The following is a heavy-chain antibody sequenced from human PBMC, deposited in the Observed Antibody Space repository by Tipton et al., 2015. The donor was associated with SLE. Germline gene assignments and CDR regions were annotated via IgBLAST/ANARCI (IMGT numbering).Heavy chain of an antibody. CDR2: IYSGGST. CDR1: GFTVSSNY. V-gene: IGHV3-66*02. CDR3: ARDYYDSSGYYYYYYYGMDV. D-gene: IGHD3-22*01. Sequence: GSLRLSCAASGFTVSSNYMNWVRQAPGKGLEWVSVIYSGGSTYYADSVKGRFTISRDNSKNTLYLQMNSLRAEDTAVYYCARDYYDSSGYYYYYYYGMDVWGQGTTVTVSS. J-gene: IGHJ6*02.